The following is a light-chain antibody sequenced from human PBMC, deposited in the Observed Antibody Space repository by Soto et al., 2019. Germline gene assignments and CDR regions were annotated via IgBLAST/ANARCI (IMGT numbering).Light chain of an antibody. CDR1: QSITRY. V-gene: IGKV1-39*01. CDR2: AAS. Sequence: DIQMTQSPSSLSASVGDRVTITCRASQSITRYLNWYQQKPGKAPKLLIYAASTLQTGVRSRISGSGSGTDFTLTISSLQPEDFATYYCQQTYNTPRFTFGPGTKVDIK. CDR3: QQTYNTPRFT. J-gene: IGKJ3*01.